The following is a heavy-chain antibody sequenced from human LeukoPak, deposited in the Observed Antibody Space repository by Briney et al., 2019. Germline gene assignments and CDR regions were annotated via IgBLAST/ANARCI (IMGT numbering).Heavy chain of an antibody. CDR2: IYSGGST. CDR1: GFTVSSNY. CDR3: ASLNWNSDY. V-gene: IGHV3-53*01. Sequence: PGGSLRLSCEVSGFTVSSNYMSWVRQAPGKGLEWVSVIYSGGSTYYADSVKGRFTISRDNSKNTLYLQMNSLRAEDTAVYYCASLNWNSDYWGQGTLVTVSS. J-gene: IGHJ4*02. D-gene: IGHD1/OR15-1a*01.